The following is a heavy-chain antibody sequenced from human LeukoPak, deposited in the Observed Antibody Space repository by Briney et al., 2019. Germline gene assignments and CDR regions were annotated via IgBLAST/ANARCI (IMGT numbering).Heavy chain of an antibody. D-gene: IGHD3-10*01. Sequence: ASVKVSCKASGYTFTGYYMHWVRQAPGQGLEWMGWINPNSGGTNYAQKFQGWVTMTRDTSISTAYMELSRLRSDDTAVYYCERVNYYGSGSPADYYGMDVWGKGTTVTVSS. CDR2: INPNSGGT. CDR3: ERVNYYGSGSPADYYGMDV. J-gene: IGHJ6*04. CDR1: GYTFTGYY. V-gene: IGHV1-2*04.